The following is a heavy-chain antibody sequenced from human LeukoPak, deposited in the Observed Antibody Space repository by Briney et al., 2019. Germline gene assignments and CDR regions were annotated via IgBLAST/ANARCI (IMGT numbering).Heavy chain of an antibody. CDR2: ISYDGSNK. CDR3: ARGGSTSRLTGYLDY. J-gene: IGHJ4*02. V-gene: IGHV3-30*04. D-gene: IGHD2/OR15-2a*01. CDR1: GFTFSSHP. Sequence: GRSLRLSCAASGFTFSSHPIHWVRQAPGKGLEWVAGISYDGSNKYYADSVKGRFTISRDNSKNTLYLQMNSLRAEDTAVYYCARGGSTSRLTGYLDYWGQGTLVTVSS.